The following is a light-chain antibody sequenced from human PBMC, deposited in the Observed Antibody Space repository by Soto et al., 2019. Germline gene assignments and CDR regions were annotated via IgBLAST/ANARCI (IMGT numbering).Light chain of an antibody. CDR3: QQYGSSPRIT. CDR2: GAS. V-gene: IGKV3-20*01. J-gene: IGKJ3*01. CDR1: QSVSSSY. Sequence: EIVLTQSPGTLSLSPGERATLSCRASQSVSSSYLAWYQQKPGQAPRLLIYGASSRATGIPDRFSGSGSWTDFTLTIIRLEPEDFAVYYCQQYGSSPRITFGPGTKVDIK.